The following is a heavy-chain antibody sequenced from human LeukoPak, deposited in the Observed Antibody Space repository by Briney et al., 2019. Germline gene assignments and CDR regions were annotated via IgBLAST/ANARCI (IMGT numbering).Heavy chain of an antibody. CDR2: INHSGST. Sequence: PSETLSLTCAVYGGSFSGYYWSWIRQPPGKGLEWIGEINHSGSTNYNPSLKSRVTISVDTSKNQFSLKLTSVTAADTAVYCCARGGYCSGGSCYGGGFDYWGQGILVTVSS. CDR1: GGSFSGYY. J-gene: IGHJ4*02. D-gene: IGHD2-15*01. V-gene: IGHV4-34*01. CDR3: ARGGYCSGGSCYGGGFDY.